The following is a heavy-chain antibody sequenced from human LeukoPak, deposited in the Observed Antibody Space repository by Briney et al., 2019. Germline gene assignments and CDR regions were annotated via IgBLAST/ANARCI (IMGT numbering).Heavy chain of an antibody. D-gene: IGHD6-13*01. Sequence: PGGSLRLSCAASGFTFSSYGMHWVRQAPGKGLEWAAVIWYDGSNKYYADSVKGRFTISRDNSKNTLYLQMNSLRAEDTAVYYCASGRSQQLDPYYYGMDVWGQGTTVTVSS. CDR1: GFTFSSYG. CDR2: IWYDGSNK. CDR3: ASGRSQQLDPYYYGMDV. J-gene: IGHJ6*02. V-gene: IGHV3-33*01.